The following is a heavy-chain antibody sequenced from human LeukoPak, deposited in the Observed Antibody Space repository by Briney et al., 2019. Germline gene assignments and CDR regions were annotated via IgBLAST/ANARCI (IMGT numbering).Heavy chain of an antibody. CDR3: ARVSGYCSSTSCYFDY. CDR2: IYYRGSA. CDR1: GGSISSYY. D-gene: IGHD2-2*01. Sequence: TSETLSLTCTVSGGSISSYYWSWIRQPPGKGLEWIGYIYYRGSANYNPSLKSRVTISVDTSKNQFSLKLSSVTAVDTAVYYCARVSGYCSSTSCYFDYWGQGTLVTVSS. J-gene: IGHJ4*02. V-gene: IGHV4-59*01.